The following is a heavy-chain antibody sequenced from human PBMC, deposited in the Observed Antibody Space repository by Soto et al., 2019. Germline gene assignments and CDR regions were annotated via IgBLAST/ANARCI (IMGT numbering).Heavy chain of an antibody. CDR3: AKHQSNSTWSCPFDY. CDR2: ISGSGGST. CDR1: GFTFSSYA. D-gene: IGHD6-13*01. Sequence: GGSLRLSCAASGFTFSSYAMSWVRQAPGKGLEWVSSISGSGGSTYYADSVKGRFTISRDNSKNTLHLQMNSLRAEDTAVYYCAKHQSNSTWSCPFDYWGQGTLVTVSS. V-gene: IGHV3-23*01. J-gene: IGHJ4*02.